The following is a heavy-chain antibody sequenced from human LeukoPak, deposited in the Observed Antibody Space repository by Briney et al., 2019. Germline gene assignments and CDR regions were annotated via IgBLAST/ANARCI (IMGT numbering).Heavy chain of an antibody. CDR3: AREETDAFDI. CDR1: GFTFSAYE. Sequence: GGSLRLSCAASGFTFSAYEMNWVRQAPGKGLEWVSYISGNSNTMYYADSVEGRFSISRDNAKNSLYLQMNSLRAEDTAVYYCAREETDAFDIWGQGIMVTVSS. V-gene: IGHV3-48*03. J-gene: IGHJ3*02. CDR2: ISGNSNTM.